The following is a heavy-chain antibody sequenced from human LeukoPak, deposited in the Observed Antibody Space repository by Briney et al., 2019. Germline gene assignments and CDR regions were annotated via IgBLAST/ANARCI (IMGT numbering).Heavy chain of an antibody. CDR2: MNPNSGNT. CDR1: GYTFTSYD. D-gene: IGHD6-19*01. J-gene: IGHJ4*02. CDR3: ARGTPTDAYSSGWYW. V-gene: IGHV1-8*01. Sequence: GASVKVSCKASGYTFTSYDIKWVRQATGQGLEWMGWMNPNSGNTGYAQKFQGRVTMTRNTSISTAYMELSSLRSEDTAVHYCARGTPTDAYSSGWYWWGQGTLVTVSS.